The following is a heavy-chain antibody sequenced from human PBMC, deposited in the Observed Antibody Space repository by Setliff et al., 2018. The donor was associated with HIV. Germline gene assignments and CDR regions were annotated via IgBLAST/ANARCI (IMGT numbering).Heavy chain of an antibody. V-gene: IGHV1-3*01. CDR1: GYTFTTYA. D-gene: IGHD2-8*01. CDR2: INAANGNT. Sequence: ASVKVSCKASGYTFTTYAIHWVRQAPGQRLEWMGWINAANGNTKNSQKFQGRVTMTRDTSISTAYMELTRLRSDDTAVYYCATKLYCTNGVCLDAFDIWGQGTMVTVSS. J-gene: IGHJ3*02. CDR3: ATKLYCTNGVCLDAFDI.